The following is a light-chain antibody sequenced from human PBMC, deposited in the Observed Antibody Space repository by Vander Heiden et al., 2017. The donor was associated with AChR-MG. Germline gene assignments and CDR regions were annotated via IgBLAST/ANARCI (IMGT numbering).Light chain of an antibody. V-gene: IGKV1-39*01. CDR1: QSISSY. CDR2: AAS. J-gene: IGKJ1*01. CDR3: QQSYSTPPWT. Sequence: DLQVTPSPSSLSASVGDRVTIPCRASQSISSYLNWYQQKPGKAPKLLIYAASSLQSGVPSRFSGSGSGTDFTLTISSLQPEDFATYYCQQSYSTPPWTFGQGTKVEIK.